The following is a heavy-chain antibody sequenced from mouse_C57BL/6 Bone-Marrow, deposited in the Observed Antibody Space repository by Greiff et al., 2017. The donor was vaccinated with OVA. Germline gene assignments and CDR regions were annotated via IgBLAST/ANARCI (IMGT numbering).Heavy chain of an antibody. CDR2: IRSKSNNYAT. CDR3: VRHDEGYYAMDY. CDR1: GFSFNTYA. D-gene: IGHD2-3*01. J-gene: IGHJ4*01. V-gene: IGHV10-1*01. Sequence: EVKLVESGGGLVQPKGSLKLSCAASGFSFNTYAMNWVRQAPGKGLEWVARIRSKSNNYATYYADSVKDRFTISRDDSESMLYLQMNNLNTEDTAMYYCVRHDEGYYAMDYWGQGTSVTVSS.